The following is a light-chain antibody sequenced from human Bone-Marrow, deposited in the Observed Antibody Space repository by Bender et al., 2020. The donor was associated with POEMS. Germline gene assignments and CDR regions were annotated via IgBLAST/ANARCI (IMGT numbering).Light chain of an antibody. V-gene: IGLV2-18*02. J-gene: IGLJ1*01. CDR1: SSDVGKYDY. CDR3: YSYTSSDTFV. CDR2: DVH. Sequence: QSALTQPPSASGSPGQTVTISCNGASSDVGKYDYVSWYQQYPGRAPKLLIFDVHSRPSGISDRFSGSKSDNTASLTISGLQAEDEADYYCYSYTSSDTFVFGTGTKVTVL.